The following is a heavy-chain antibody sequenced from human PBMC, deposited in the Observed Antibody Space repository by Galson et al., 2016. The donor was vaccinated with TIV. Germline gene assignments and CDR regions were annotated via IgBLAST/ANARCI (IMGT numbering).Heavy chain of an antibody. D-gene: IGHD6-13*01. V-gene: IGHV1-18*04. J-gene: IGHJ4*02. Sequence: SVKVSCKASGYTFTNYGISRVRQAPGQGLEWMGWISGYDTNTEYVQKLQDRVTMTKDTSTSTAYMELRSLRYDDTAVYYCARDAPYSSSWSIDYWGQGSLVTVSS. CDR2: ISGYDTNT. CDR3: ARDAPYSSSWSIDY. CDR1: GYTFTNYG.